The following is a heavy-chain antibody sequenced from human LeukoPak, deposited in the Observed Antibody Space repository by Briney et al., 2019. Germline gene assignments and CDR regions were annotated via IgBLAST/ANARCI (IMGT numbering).Heavy chain of an antibody. Sequence: PGGSLRLSCAASGFTFSSYGMHWVRQAPGKGLEWVAFIRYDGSNKYYADSVKGRFTISRDNSKNSLYLQMNSLRAEDTALYYCAKAVYCSSTSCYGVDYWGQGTLVTVSS. J-gene: IGHJ4*02. CDR2: IRYDGSNK. CDR1: GFTFSSYG. V-gene: IGHV3-30*02. D-gene: IGHD2-2*01. CDR3: AKAVYCSSTSCYGVDY.